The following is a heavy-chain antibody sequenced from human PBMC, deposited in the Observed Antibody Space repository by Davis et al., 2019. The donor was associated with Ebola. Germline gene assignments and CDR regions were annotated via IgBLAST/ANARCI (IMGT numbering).Heavy chain of an antibody. Sequence: AASVKVSCKASGYTFTSYAMHWVRQAPGQGLEWMGWINTNTGNPTYAQGFTGRFVFSLDTSVSTAYLQISSLKAEDTAVYYCARLMTTVTTDYYYYYGMDVWGQGTTVTSP. CDR3: ARLMTTVTTDYYYYYGMDV. CDR1: GYTFTSYA. D-gene: IGHD4-17*01. CDR2: INTNTGNP. V-gene: IGHV7-4-1*02. J-gene: IGHJ6*02.